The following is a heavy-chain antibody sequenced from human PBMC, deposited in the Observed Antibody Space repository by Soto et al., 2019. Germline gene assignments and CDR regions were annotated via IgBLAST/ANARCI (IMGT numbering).Heavy chain of an antibody. V-gene: IGHV1-69*01. CDR2: IIPIFGTT. CDR1: GITFSSFP. Sequence: QAQLVQPGAEVTKPGSSVKASSKASGITFSSFPIAWVRQAPAQGLEWVGGIIPIFGTTKYAQNFRDRVTISADEATSTAYMELSSFGFEDTAVYYCAMIEYSSGSDYWGQGTLVTVSS. CDR3: AMIEYSSGSDY. J-gene: IGHJ4*02. D-gene: IGHD6-19*01.